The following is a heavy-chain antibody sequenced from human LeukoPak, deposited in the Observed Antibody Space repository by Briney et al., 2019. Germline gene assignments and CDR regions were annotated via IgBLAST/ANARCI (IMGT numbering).Heavy chain of an antibody. CDR2: IYHSGST. V-gene: IGHV4-38-2*01. J-gene: IGHJ4*02. CDR3: ARLHIVVVPAAIDY. Sequence: PSGTLFLTCAVSGYSISSGYYWGWIRQPPGKGLEWIGSIYHSGSTYYNPSLKSRVTISVDTSKNQFSLKLSSVTAADTAVYYCARLHIVVVPAAIDYWGQGTLVTVSS. D-gene: IGHD2-2*01. CDR1: GYSISSGYY.